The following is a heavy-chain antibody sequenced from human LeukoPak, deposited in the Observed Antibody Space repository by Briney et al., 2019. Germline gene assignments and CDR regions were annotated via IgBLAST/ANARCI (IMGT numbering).Heavy chain of an antibody. CDR3: ARELDMSVAIYFDY. J-gene: IGHJ4*02. CDR1: GGTFSSYA. Sequence: SVKVSCKASGGTFSSYAISWVRQAPGQGLECMGGIIPIFGTANYAQKFQGRVTITADESTSTAYMELSSLRSEDTAVYYCARELDMSVAIYFDYWGQGTLVTVSS. CDR2: IIPIFGTA. D-gene: IGHD6-19*01. V-gene: IGHV1-69*13.